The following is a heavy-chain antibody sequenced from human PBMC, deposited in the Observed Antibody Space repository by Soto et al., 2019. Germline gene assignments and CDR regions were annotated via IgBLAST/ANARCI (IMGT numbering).Heavy chain of an antibody. J-gene: IGHJ5*02. V-gene: IGHV5-51*01. CDR2: IYPGDSDT. CDR1: GYSFTSYW. D-gene: IGHD4-17*01. CDR3: ARPYAAAHWFDP. Sequence: PXEFLKTAFKGFGYSFTSYWIGWVRQIPGKGLEWMGIIYPGDSDTRYSPSFQGQVTISADKSISTAYLQWSSLKASDTAMYYCARPYAAAHWFDPWGQGTLVTVSS.